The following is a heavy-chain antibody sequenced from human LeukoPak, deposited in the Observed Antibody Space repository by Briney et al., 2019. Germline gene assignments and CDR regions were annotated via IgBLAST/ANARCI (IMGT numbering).Heavy chain of an antibody. CDR3: ARAPAVAGTSYYFDY. CDR2: IYHSGST. CDR1: GGSISSSNW. J-gene: IGHJ4*02. Sequence: SETLSLTCAASGGSISSSNWWSWVRQPPGKGLEWIGEIYHSGSTNYNPSLKSRVTISVDKSKNQFSLKLSSVTAADTAVYYCARAPAVAGTSYYFDYWGQGTLVTVSS. D-gene: IGHD6-19*01. V-gene: IGHV4-4*02.